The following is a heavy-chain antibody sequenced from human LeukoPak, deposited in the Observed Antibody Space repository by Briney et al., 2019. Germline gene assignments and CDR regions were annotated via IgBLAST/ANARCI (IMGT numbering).Heavy chain of an antibody. Sequence: SETLSLTCTVSGGSISSGNSCWSWIRQPAGKGLEWVGRIHTSGSINYNPSLKSRVTISVDTSKNQFSLKLSSVTAADTAVYYCASPLLWFGELLYYWGQGTLVTVSS. CDR2: IHTSGSI. D-gene: IGHD3-10*01. CDR1: GGSISSGNSC. J-gene: IGHJ4*02. CDR3: ASPLLWFGELLYY. V-gene: IGHV4-61*02.